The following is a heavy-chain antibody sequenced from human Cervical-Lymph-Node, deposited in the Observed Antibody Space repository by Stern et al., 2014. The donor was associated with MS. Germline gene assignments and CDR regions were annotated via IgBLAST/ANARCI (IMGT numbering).Heavy chain of an antibody. CDR2: INSAGSNT. Sequence: VQLVESGGGLVQPGGSLRLSCAASGFTFSSYWMHWVRQAPGKGPVWVSGINSAGSNTNYADSVKGRFTISRDNAKNTVYLQMNSLRAEDTAVYYCARDFGGCDGDCYVGVGFFWGQGTLVTVS. V-gene: IGHV3-74*01. CDR1: GFTFSSYW. D-gene: IGHD2-21*02. J-gene: IGHJ4*02. CDR3: ARDFGGCDGDCYVGVGFF.